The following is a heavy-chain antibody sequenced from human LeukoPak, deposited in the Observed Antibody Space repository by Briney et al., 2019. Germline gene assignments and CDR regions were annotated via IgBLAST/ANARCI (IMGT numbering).Heavy chain of an antibody. CDR2: ISSSSSYI. CDR1: GFTFSSYS. D-gene: IGHD3-22*01. J-gene: IGHJ3*02. V-gene: IGHV3-21*01. Sequence: GGSLRLSCAASGFTFSSYSMNWVRQAPGKGLEWVSSISSSSSYIYYADSVKGRFTISRDNAKNSLYLQMNSLRAEDTAVYYCAREESGYHDAFDIWGQGTMVTVSS. CDR3: AREESGYHDAFDI.